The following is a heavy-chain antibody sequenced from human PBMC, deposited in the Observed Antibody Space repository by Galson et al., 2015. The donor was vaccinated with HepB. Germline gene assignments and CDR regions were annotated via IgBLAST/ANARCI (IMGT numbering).Heavy chain of an antibody. V-gene: IGHV3-74*01. J-gene: IGHJ6*02. CDR3: ARAKGDPLRFLEGEFPADKTFYHHGLDV. CDR1: GFTFTNSW. D-gene: IGHD3-3*01. Sequence: SLRLSCAASGFTFTNSWMHWVRQAPGKGLVWVSRLSDDGRSVNYADSVKGRFTISSDNAKTTLYLQMHSLRVEDTAVYYCARAKGDPLRFLEGEFPADKTFYHHGLDVWGQGITVIVSS. CDR2: LSDDGRSV.